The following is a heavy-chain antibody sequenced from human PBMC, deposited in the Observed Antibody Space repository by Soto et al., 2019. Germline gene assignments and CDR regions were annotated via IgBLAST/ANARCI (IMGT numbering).Heavy chain of an antibody. J-gene: IGHJ4*02. CDR2: INHSGST. V-gene: IGHV4-34*01. Sequence: SETLSLTCAVYGGSFSGYYWTWIRQPPGTGLEWIGEINHSGSTDYNPSLKSRVTISVDTSKNQFSLKLTSVTAADTAVYYCARDKITGLFDYWGRGTLVTVSS. CDR3: ARDKITGLFDY. D-gene: IGHD2-8*02. CDR1: GGSFSGYY.